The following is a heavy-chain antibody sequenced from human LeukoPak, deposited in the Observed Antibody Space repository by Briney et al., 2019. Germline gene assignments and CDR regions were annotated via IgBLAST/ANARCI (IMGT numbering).Heavy chain of an antibody. CDR1: GLAFSSYS. Sequence: GGSLRLSCVVSGLAFSSYSMTWVRQAPGKGLEWVSVIYSSGGTYYADAVKGRFTISRDNSKNTVYLQMNSLRAEDTAVYYCAGASWGARIDYWGQGILVTVSS. CDR3: AGASWGARIDY. V-gene: IGHV3-53*01. D-gene: IGHD7-27*01. CDR2: IYSSGGT. J-gene: IGHJ4*02.